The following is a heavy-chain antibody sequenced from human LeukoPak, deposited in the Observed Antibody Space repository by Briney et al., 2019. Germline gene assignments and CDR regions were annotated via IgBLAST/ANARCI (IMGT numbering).Heavy chain of an antibody. CDR1: GGSFSGYY. D-gene: IGHD2-2*01. J-gene: IGHJ6*02. CDR3: ARVARLVVPAAFPRWAYYYGMDV. Sequence: SETLSLTCAVYGGSFSGYYWSWIRQPPGKGLEWIGEINHSGSTNYNPSLKSRVTISVDTSKNQFSLKLSSVTAADTAVYYCARVARLVVPAAFPRWAYYYGMDVWGQGTTVTVSS. CDR2: INHSGST. V-gene: IGHV4-34*01.